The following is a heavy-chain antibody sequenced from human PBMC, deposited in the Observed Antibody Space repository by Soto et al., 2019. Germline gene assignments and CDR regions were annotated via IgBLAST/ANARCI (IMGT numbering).Heavy chain of an antibody. V-gene: IGHV3-30*18. Sequence: GESLRLSCAASGFTFSSYGMHWVRQAPGKGLEWEAVISYDGSNKYYANSVNGRFTISRDNSKNTLYLQKNSLRAEDTAVYYCAKDRSEYYDSSCYYFDYWGQGTLVTVSS. CDR3: AKDRSEYYDSSCYYFDY. J-gene: IGHJ4*02. CDR1: GFTFSSYG. CDR2: ISYDGSNK. D-gene: IGHD3-22*01.